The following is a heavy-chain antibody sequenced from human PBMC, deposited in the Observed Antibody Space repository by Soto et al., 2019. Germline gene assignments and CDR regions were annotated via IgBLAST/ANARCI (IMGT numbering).Heavy chain of an antibody. J-gene: IGHJ4*02. V-gene: IGHV3-23*01. CDR2: VSGSGRST. CDR3: AKDSEAYYFDF. Sequence: EVPLLESGGDLVQPGGSLRLSCSASGFMFSNYAMSWVRQAPGKGLEWVSAVSGSGRSTYYADSVKGRFTISRDNSKNMLYLQMNSLRAEDTAVYYCAKDSEAYYFDFWGQGTLVTVSS. CDR1: GFMFSNYA. D-gene: IGHD1-26*01.